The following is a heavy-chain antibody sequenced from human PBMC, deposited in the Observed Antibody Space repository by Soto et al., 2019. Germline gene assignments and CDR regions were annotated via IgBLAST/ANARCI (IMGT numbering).Heavy chain of an antibody. CDR1: GGSISSSSYY. V-gene: IGHV4-39*01. CDR2: IYYSGST. CDR3: ARHGFLTNGVSIRSDP. D-gene: IGHD2-8*01. Sequence: SETLSLTCTVSGGSISSSSYYWGWIRQPPGKGLEWIGSIYYSGSTYYNPSIKSRVTISVDTSKNQFSLKLSSVNAADTAVYYCARHGFLTNGVSIRSDPWGQGTMVTVS. J-gene: IGHJ5*02.